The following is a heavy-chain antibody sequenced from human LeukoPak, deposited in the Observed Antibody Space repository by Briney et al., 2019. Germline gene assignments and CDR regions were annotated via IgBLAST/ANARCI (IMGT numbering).Heavy chain of an antibody. CDR1: GFTFSGSA. V-gene: IGHV3-73*01. J-gene: IGHJ3*02. CDR2: IRSKANNYAT. D-gene: IGHD2-21*02. CDR3: TRLLDCGGDCYNAFDI. Sequence: GGSLTLSCAASGFTFSGSAMHWVRQASGKGLEWVGRIRSKANNYATAYAASVKGRFTISRDDSKNTAYLQMNSLKSEDTAGYYCTRLLDCGGDCYNAFDIWGQGTMVTVSS.